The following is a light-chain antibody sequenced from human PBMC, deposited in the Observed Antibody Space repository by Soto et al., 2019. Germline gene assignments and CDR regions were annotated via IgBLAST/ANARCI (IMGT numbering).Light chain of an antibody. CDR3: QQANSFPWT. CDR1: QGISSW. V-gene: IGKV1-12*01. CDR2: AAS. J-gene: IGKJ1*01. Sequence: IQMTQPPSPLSDSVGARVTITFGASQGISSWLAWYQQKPGKAPKLLIYAASSLQSGVPSRFSGSGSGTDFTLTISSLQPEDFATYYCQQANSFPWTFGQGTKVDIK.